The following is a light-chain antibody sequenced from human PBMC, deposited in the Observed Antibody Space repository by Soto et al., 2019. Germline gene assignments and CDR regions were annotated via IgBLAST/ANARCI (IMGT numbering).Light chain of an antibody. J-gene: IGKJ2*01. V-gene: IGKV1-39*01. Sequence: DIQMTQSPSSLSASVGDRVTITCRAIQSISSYLNWYQQKPGKAPQLLIYAAASLQSGVPSRFSGSGSWTDFTITISSLQPEDFATYYCQQSHSPPHTFGQGTKLEIK. CDR3: QQSHSPPHT. CDR1: QSISSY. CDR2: AAA.